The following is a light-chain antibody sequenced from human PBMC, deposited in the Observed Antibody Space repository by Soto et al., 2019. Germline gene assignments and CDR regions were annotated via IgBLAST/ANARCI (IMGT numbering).Light chain of an antibody. CDR3: QQRSNWQIT. CDR1: QSVSSSY. Sequence: EIVLTQSPCTLSLSPGERDTLSRRSSQSVSSSYLAWYQQKPGQAPRLLIYDASNRVTGIPARFRGSGSGTDFTLTISSLEPDDFAVYYCQQRSNWQITFGQGTRLEIK. V-gene: IGKV3D-20*02. J-gene: IGKJ5*01. CDR2: DAS.